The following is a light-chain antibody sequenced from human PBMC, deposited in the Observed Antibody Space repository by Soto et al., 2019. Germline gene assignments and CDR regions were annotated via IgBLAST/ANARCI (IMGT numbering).Light chain of an antibody. CDR1: SSDVGGYNY. V-gene: IGLV2-14*01. Sequence: QSALTQPASVSGSPGQSINISCIGTSSDVGGYNYVSWYQQHPGKAPKLMIYEVSNRPSGVSNRFSGSKSGNTASLTISGLQAEDEADYYCSSYTSSSTQVFGTGTKLTVL. CDR3: SSYTSSSTQV. J-gene: IGLJ1*01. CDR2: EVS.